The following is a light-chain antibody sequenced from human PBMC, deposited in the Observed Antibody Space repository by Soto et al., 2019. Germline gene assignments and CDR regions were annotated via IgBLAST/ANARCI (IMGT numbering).Light chain of an antibody. CDR2: SND. V-gene: IGLV1-44*01. J-gene: IGLJ1*01. Sequence: QSVLTQPPSGSGTPGQRVTISCSGSRYNIGTNTVNWYQQLPGTAPKVLIYSNDQRPSGVPDRFSGSKSGTSASLAISGLQSEDEAAYYCAAWDDSLHGYVFGVGTKVTV. CDR3: AAWDDSLHGYV. CDR1: RYNIGTNT.